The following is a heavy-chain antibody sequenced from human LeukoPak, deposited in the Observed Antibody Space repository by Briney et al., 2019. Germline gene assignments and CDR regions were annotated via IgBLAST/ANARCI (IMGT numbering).Heavy chain of an antibody. CDR1: GGSFSGYY. Sequence: SETLSLTCAVYGGSFSGYYWSWIRQPPGKGLEWIGEINHSGSTNYNPSLKSRVTISVDTSKNQFSLKLSSVTAADTAVYYCARGYYDILTGYYFDFYYYGMDVWGQGTTVTVSS. V-gene: IGHV4-34*01. J-gene: IGHJ6*02. CDR3: ARGYYDILTGYYFDFYYYGMDV. D-gene: IGHD3-9*01. CDR2: INHSGST.